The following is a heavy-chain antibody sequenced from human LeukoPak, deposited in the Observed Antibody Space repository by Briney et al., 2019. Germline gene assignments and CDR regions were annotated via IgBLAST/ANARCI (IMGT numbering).Heavy chain of an antibody. CDR3: ARDRYDSSGYSFDY. D-gene: IGHD3-22*01. V-gene: IGHV3-53*01. CDR1: GFTVSSNY. CDR2: IYSGGST. Sequence: GGSLRLSCAASGFTVSSNYMSWVRQAPGKGLEWVSVIYSGGSTYYADSVKGRFTTSRDNSKNTLYLQMNSLRAEDTAVYYCARDRYDSSGYSFDYWGQGTLITVSS. J-gene: IGHJ4*02.